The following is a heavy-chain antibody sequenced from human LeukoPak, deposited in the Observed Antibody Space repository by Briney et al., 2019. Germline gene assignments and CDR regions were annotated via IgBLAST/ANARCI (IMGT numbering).Heavy chain of an antibody. V-gene: IGHV3-9*01. Sequence: GGSLRLSCAASGFTFDDYAMHWVRQAPGKGLEWVSGISWNSGSIGYADSVKGRFTISRDNAKNSLYLQMNSLRAEDTALYYCAKEGRDSLLSYYYYGMDVWGQGTTVTVSS. J-gene: IGHJ6*02. CDR2: ISWNSGSI. CDR3: AKEGRDSLLSYYYYGMDV. D-gene: IGHD1-26*01. CDR1: GFTFDDYA.